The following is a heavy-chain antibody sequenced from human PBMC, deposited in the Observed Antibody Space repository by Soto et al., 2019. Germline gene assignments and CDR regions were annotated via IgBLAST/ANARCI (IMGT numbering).Heavy chain of an antibody. CDR2: IYYSGST. CDR1: GGSISSGGYY. CDR3: ARNGNFGVVIPDWYFDL. J-gene: IGHJ2*01. V-gene: IGHV4-31*03. D-gene: IGHD3-3*01. Sequence: ASETLSLTCTVSGGSISSGGYYWSWIRQHPGKGLEWIGYIYYSGSTYYNPSLKSRVTISVDTSKNQFSLKLSSVTAADTAVYYCARNGNFGVVIPDWYFDLWGRGTLVTVSS.